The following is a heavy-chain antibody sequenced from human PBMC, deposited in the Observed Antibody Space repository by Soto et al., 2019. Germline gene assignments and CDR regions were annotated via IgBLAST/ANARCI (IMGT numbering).Heavy chain of an antibody. J-gene: IGHJ4*02. CDR3: ARDTRVSWMPIDQ. D-gene: IGHD3-10*01. CDR2: VDTDWSRT. CDR1: GFTFSNFW. Sequence: EVQLVESGGGLVQPGGSLRLSCAVSGFTFSNFWMHWVRQAPGKGLEWVSRVDTDWSRTTYADSVKGRFTISRDNTKNTLYLQMTSLTTEDTAVYYCARDTRVSWMPIDQWGQGTLVTVSS. V-gene: IGHV3-74*01.